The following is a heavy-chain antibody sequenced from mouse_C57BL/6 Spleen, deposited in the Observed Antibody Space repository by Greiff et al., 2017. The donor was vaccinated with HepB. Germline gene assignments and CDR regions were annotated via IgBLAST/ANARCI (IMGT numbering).Heavy chain of an antibody. V-gene: IGHV1-18*01. CDR2: INPNNGGT. CDR1: GYTFTDYN. D-gene: IGHD2-3*01. J-gene: IGHJ3*01. Sequence: VQLQQSGPELVKPGASVKIPCKASGYTFTDYNMDWVKQSHGKSLEWIGDINPNNGGTNYNQKFKGKATLTVDKSSSTAYMELRSLTSEDTAVYYCATLGDGYLFAYWGQGTLVTVSA. CDR3: ATLGDGYLFAY.